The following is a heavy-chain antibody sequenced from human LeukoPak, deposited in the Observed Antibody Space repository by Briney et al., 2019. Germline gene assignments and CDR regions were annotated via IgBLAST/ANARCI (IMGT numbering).Heavy chain of an antibody. CDR1: GYTFTGYY. V-gene: IGHV1-2*06. CDR2: INPNSGGT. CDR3: TSAKYYDSSGYLAGCFDY. J-gene: IGHJ4*02. D-gene: IGHD3-22*01. Sequence: ASVKVSCKASGYTFTGYYMHWVRQAPGQGLEWMGRINPNSGGTNYAQKFQGRVTMTRDTSISTAYMELSRLRSDDTAVYYCTSAKYYDSSGYLAGCFDYWGQGTLVTVSS.